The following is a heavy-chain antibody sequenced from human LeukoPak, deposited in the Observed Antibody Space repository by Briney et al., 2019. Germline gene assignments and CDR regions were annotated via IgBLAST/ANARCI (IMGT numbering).Heavy chain of an antibody. D-gene: IGHD3-3*01. Sequence: GGSLRLSCAASGFTFSSYWMSWVRQAPGKGLEWVANIKQDGSEKYYVDSVKGRFTISRDNAKSSLYLQMNSLRAEDTAVYYCARARIFGVVPYFDYWGQGTLVTVSS. CDR2: IKQDGSEK. CDR3: ARARIFGVVPYFDY. V-gene: IGHV3-7*01. J-gene: IGHJ4*02. CDR1: GFTFSSYW.